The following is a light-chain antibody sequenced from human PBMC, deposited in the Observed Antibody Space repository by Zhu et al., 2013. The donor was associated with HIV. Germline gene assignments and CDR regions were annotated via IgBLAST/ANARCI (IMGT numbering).Light chain of an antibody. J-gene: IGKJ2*03. V-gene: IGKV4-1*01. Sequence: IVMTQSPDSLAVSLGERATVNCRSSRSILFNSDNRNYLAWYQQKPGQPLKLLLYWSSTRDSGVPDRFSGSGSGTDFTLTINGLQAEDVAIYYCHQYYTTPYSFGQGTKVEIK. CDR1: RSILFNSDNRNY. CDR3: HQYYTTPYS. CDR2: WSS.